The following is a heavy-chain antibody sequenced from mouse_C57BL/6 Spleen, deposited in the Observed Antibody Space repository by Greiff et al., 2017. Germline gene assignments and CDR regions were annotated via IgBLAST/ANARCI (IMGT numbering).Heavy chain of an antibody. D-gene: IGHD1-1*01. J-gene: IGHJ2*01. CDR1: GYTFTSYW. V-gene: IGHV1-64*01. Sequence: QVQLQQPGAELVKPGASVKLSCKASGYTFTSYWMPWVKPGTGQGLEWIGMIHPDGGSTNYNEKFKSKATLTVDKSSSTAYMQLSILTSEDSAVYYCARSYCSSFNYFDYWGQGTTLTFSS. CDR3: ARSYCSSFNYFDY. CDR2: IHPDGGST.